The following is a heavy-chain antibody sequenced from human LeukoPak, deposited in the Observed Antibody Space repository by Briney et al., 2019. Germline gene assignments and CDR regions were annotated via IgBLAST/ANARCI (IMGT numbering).Heavy chain of an antibody. Sequence: PGGSLRLSCAASGFTFSSYGMHWVRQAPGKGLEWVAVISYDGSNKYYADSVKGRFTVSRDNAKNSLYLQMDSLSAEDTAVYYCASLRGVNRWGQGTLVTVSS. D-gene: IGHD3-10*01. V-gene: IGHV3-30*03. CDR1: GFTFSSYG. CDR2: ISYDGSNK. J-gene: IGHJ4*02. CDR3: ASLRGVNR.